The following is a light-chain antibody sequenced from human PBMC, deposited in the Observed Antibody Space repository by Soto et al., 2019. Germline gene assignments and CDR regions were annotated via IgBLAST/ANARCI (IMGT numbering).Light chain of an antibody. V-gene: IGKV1-39*01. CDR3: QQNNSIPFT. CDR1: QSISTN. CDR2: AAS. Sequence: DIQMIQSPSSLSASVGDRVTMTCRASQSISTNLNWYHQKPGKAPDLLIYAASRLQSGVPSRFSCSGSGTDFSLTIPGLQPEDFATYHCQQNNSIPFTFGQGTRLEIK. J-gene: IGKJ5*01.